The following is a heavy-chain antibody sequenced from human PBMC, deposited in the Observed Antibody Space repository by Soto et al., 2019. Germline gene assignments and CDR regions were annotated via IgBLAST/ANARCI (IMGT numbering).Heavy chain of an antibody. D-gene: IGHD6-19*01. Sequence: QVQLQESGPGLVKPSETLSLTCTVSGGSINSYYWSWIRQPPGKGLEWIGYIYYSGSTNYNPSLKNRATISVDTSKNQFTLKLSSVTAADTAVYYCARVPWQWLGGYAFDIWGQGTMVTVSS. CDR2: IYYSGST. V-gene: IGHV4-59*01. CDR3: ARVPWQWLGGYAFDI. J-gene: IGHJ3*02. CDR1: GGSINSYY.